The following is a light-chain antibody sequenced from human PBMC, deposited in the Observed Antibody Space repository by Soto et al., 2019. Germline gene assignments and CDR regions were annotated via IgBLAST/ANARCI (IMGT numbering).Light chain of an antibody. CDR2: GAS. V-gene: IGKV3D-15*01. CDR3: QQYHNWPPIT. J-gene: IGKJ5*01. CDR1: QFVSSN. Sequence: EIVMTQSPVTLSVSPGERATLSCRASQFVSSNLAWYQQKPGQAPRLLIYGASTRATGIPARFSGSGSGTEFTLTISNLQSEDFAVYFCQQYHNWPPITCGQGTRREIK.